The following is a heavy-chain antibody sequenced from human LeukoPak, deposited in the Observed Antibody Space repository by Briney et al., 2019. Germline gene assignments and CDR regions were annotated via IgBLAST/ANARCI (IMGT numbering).Heavy chain of an antibody. CDR3: ARDMIILQS. V-gene: IGHV3-7*04. CDR1: GFIFSNYW. D-gene: IGHD3-16*01. Sequence: GGSLRLSCSASGFIFSNYWMTWVRQAPGKGLEWMANIKQDGREKYYVDSVKGRFTISRDNAKKSLYLQMNSLRAEDTAVYFCARDMIILQSWGQGTLVTVSS. J-gene: IGHJ5*02. CDR2: IKQDGREK.